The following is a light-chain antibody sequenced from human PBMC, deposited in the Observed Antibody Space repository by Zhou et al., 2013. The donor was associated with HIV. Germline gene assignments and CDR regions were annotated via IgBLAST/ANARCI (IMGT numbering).Light chain of an antibody. V-gene: IGKV2-28*01. CDR1: QSLLHSNGYYY. Sequence: DIVMTQSPLSLPVTPGEPASISCRSSQSLLHSNGYYYLDWYVQKPGQSPQVLIYLASNRASGVPDRFSGSGSGTDFTLKISRVEAEDVGVYYCMQSLQARAFGQGTTVEIK. CDR2: LAS. CDR3: MQSLQARA. J-gene: IGKJ1*01.